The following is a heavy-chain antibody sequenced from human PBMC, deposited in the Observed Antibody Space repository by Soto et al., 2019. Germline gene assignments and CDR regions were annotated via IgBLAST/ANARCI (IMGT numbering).Heavy chain of an antibody. CDR1: GGSISSGGYY. D-gene: IGHD3-22*01. J-gene: IGHJ3*02. Sequence: PSETLSLTCTVSGGSISSGGYYWSWIRQHPGKGLEWIGYIYYSGSTYYNPSLKSRVTISVDTSKNQFSLKLSSMTAADTAVYYCARETSRITMIVVVTNAFDIWGQGTMVTVSS. V-gene: IGHV4-31*03. CDR2: IYYSGST. CDR3: ARETSRITMIVVVTNAFDI.